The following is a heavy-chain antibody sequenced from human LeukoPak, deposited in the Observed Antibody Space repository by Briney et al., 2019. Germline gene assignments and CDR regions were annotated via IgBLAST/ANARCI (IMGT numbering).Heavy chain of an antibody. CDR2: IIPILGIA. CDR3: ARGPYGPYYYYGMDV. V-gene: IGHV1-69*04. D-gene: IGHD4-17*01. J-gene: IGHJ6*02. CDR1: GGTFSSYA. Sequence: GASVKVSCKASGGTFSSYAISWVRQAPGQGLEWMGRIIPILGIANYAQKFQGRVTITADKSTSTAYMELSSLRSDDTAVYYCARGPYGPYYYYGMDVWGQGTTVTVSS.